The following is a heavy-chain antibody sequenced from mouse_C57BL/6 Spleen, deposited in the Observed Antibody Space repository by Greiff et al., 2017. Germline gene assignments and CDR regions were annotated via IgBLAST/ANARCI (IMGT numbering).Heavy chain of an antibody. CDR3: ARYGLGQGRGLLMAMDY. CDR2: IRNKANGYTT. J-gene: IGHJ4*01. D-gene: IGHD3-1*01. CDR1: GFTFTDYY. V-gene: IGHV7-3*01. Sequence: EVKLVESGGGLVQPGGSLSLSCAASGFTFTDYYMSWVRQPPGKALEWLGFIRNKANGYTTEYSASVKGRFTISRDNYQSILYLQMNALRAEDSATYYCARYGLGQGRGLLMAMDYWGQGTSVTVSS.